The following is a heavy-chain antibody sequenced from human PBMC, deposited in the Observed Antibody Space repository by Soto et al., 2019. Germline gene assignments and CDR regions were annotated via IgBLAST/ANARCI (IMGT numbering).Heavy chain of an antibody. D-gene: IGHD3-3*01. CDR2: ISGSGGST. CDR1: GFTFSSYA. Sequence: PGGSLTLSCAASGFTFSSYAMSWVRQAQGKGLEWVSAISGSGGSTYYADSVKGRFTISRDNSKNTLYLQMNSLRAEDTAVYYCAKVKYYDFCIWDYWGQGTLVTVSS. V-gene: IGHV3-23*01. CDR3: AKVKYYDFCIWDY. J-gene: IGHJ4*02.